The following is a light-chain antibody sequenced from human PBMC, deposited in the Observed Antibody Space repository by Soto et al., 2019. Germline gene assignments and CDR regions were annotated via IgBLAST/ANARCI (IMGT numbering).Light chain of an antibody. CDR1: SSDVGGYNY. CDR2: DVS. V-gene: IGLV2-14*01. Sequence: QSALTQPASVSGSPGQSITISCTGTSSDVGGYNYVSWYQQHPGKAPKLMIYDVSNRPSGVSNRFSGSKSGNTASLTISGLQAEDEADYYCSSYTSSSTPMVFGGGTQLPVL. J-gene: IGLJ2*01. CDR3: SSYTSSSTPMV.